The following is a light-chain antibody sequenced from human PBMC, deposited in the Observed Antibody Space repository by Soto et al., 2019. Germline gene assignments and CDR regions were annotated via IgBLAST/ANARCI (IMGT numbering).Light chain of an antibody. CDR2: DAS. Sequence: EIVLTQSPGTLSLSPGERATLSCRASQSVYNYLAWYQQKPGQAPRLLIYDASDRATGLPDRFSGSGSGTDFTLTISSLEPEDFAVYYCQQRSSWPLTFGGGTKVDIK. CDR1: QSVYNY. J-gene: IGKJ4*01. CDR3: QQRSSWPLT. V-gene: IGKV3-11*01.